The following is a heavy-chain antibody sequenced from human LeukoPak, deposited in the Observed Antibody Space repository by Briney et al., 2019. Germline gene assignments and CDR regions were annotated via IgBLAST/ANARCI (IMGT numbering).Heavy chain of an antibody. D-gene: IGHD1-26*01. Sequence: GGSLRLSCAASGCTFSSYSMNWVRQAPGKGLEGVSSISSSSSYIYYADSVKGRFTISRDNAKNYLSLQMTSLRAEDTAVYYCARAIRIVGATAFDYWGQGTLVTVSS. CDR2: ISSSSSYI. J-gene: IGHJ4*02. V-gene: IGHV3-21*01. CDR1: GCTFSSYS. CDR3: ARAIRIVGATAFDY.